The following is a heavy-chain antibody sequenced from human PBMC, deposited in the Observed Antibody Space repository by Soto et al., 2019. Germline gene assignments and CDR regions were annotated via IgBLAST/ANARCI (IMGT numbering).Heavy chain of an antibody. J-gene: IGHJ4*02. CDR1: GGTFSIYA. D-gene: IGHD3-10*01. CDR3: AGVDVYGSGSYQVYYFDY. V-gene: IGHV1-69*13. CDR2: IIPIFGTA. Sequence: SVKVSCKASGGTFSIYAISWVRQAPGQGLEWMGGIIPIFGTANYAQKFQGRVTITADESTSTAYMELSSLRSEDTAVYYCAGVDVYGSGSYQVYYFDYWGQGTLVTVSS.